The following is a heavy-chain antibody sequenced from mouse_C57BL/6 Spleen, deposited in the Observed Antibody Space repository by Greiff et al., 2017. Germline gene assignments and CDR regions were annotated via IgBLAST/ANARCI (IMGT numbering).Heavy chain of an antibody. CDR3: ARPGYYVYFDV. CDR1: GYTFTSYW. D-gene: IGHD2-3*01. Sequence: QVQLQQPGAELVKPGASVKLSCKASGYTFTSYWMHWVKQRPGQGLEWIGMIHPNSGSTNYNEKFKSKATLTVDKSSSTAYLQLSSLTSEDSAVYYCARPGYYVYFDVWGTGTTVTVSS. J-gene: IGHJ1*03. CDR2: IHPNSGST. V-gene: IGHV1-64*01.